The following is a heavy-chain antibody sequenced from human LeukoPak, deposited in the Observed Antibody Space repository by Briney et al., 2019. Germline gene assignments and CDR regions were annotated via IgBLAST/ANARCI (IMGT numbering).Heavy chain of an antibody. V-gene: IGHV1-8*01. J-gene: IGHJ3*02. CDR3: ARRAYSSSWFPNAFDI. CDR2: MNPNSGNT. CDR1: GHTFTSYD. D-gene: IGHD6-13*01. Sequence: ASVKVSCKASGHTFTSYDINWVRQATGQGLEWMGWMNPNSGNTGYAQKFQGRVTMTRNTSISTAYMELSSLRSEDTAVYYCARRAYSSSWFPNAFDIWGQGTMVTVSS.